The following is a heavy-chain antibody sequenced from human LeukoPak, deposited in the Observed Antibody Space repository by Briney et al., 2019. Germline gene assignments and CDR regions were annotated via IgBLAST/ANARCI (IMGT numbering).Heavy chain of an antibody. D-gene: IGHD1/OR15-1a*01. V-gene: IGHV4-4*07. CDR2: MYSSGST. CDR3: ARDSDKQPNWFDP. J-gene: IGHJ5*02. Sequence: SETLSLTCTVSGGSISNYYWSCIRQPPGKGLEWIGRMYSSGSTNHNPSLKSRVTMLADTSKNQLSLKLTSATAADTAVYYCARDSDKQPNWFDPWGQGTLVTVSS. CDR1: GGSISNYY.